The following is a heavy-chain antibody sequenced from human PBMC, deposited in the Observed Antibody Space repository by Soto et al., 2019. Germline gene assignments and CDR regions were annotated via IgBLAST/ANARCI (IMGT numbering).Heavy chain of an antibody. D-gene: IGHD1-26*01. CDR2: ISAYNHYT. CDR1: GYTFSTYC. V-gene: IGHV1-18*01. J-gene: IGHJ4*02. Sequence: QVDLVQSGPEVRKPGASVNVSCKASGYTFSTYCISWVRPAHGQGLEWMGWISAYNHYTNYAQKFHGRVTMHTDTSTNTAYMERRSLRSGDTAMYFCARVGPSREVPYPFEYWGQGTLVTVSS. CDR3: ARVGPSREVPYPFEY.